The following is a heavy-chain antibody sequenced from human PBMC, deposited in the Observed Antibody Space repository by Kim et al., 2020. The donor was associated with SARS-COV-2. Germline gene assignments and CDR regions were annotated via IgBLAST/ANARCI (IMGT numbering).Heavy chain of an antibody. CDR3: ALTVAPTDYGLDV. J-gene: IGHJ6*02. V-gene: IGHV1-69*13. D-gene: IGHD7-27*01. Sequence: SVKVSCKASGGTFNKYAVSWVRQAPGQGLEWVGGIIPMFGSPAYAQKFQGKVTITADESTSIAHMEVTSLRSEDTAIYYCALTVAPTDYGLDVWGQGTTVIVSS. CDR1: GGTFNKYA. CDR2: IIPMFGSP.